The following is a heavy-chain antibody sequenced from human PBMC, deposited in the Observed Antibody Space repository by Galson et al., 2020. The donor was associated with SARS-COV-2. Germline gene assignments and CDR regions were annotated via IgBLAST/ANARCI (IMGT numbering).Heavy chain of an antibody. CDR3: VKDHCSSASCYTYFDY. CDR2: ISDNGGST. D-gene: IGHD2-2*02. CDR1: GFTFSRYA. J-gene: IGHJ4*02. Sequence: GESLKISCSASGFTFSRYAMHWVRQAPGKGLEYVSAISDNGGSTYYADSVKGRFTISRDNSKNTLYLQMSSLRAEDTAVYFCVKDHCSSASCYTYFDYWGQGTLVTVSS. V-gene: IGHV3-64D*06.